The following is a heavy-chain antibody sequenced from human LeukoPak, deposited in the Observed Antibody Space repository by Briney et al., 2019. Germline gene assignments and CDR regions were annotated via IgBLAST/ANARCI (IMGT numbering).Heavy chain of an antibody. J-gene: IGHJ5*02. CDR3: AREVVVPAAPGCFDP. CDR2: IIPIFGTA. V-gene: IGHV1-69*05. Sequence: SVKVSCKASGGTFSSYAISWVRQAPGQGIEWMGGIIPIFGTANYAQKLQGRVTITTDESTSTAYLELSSLRSEDTAVYYCAREVVVPAAPGCFDPWGQGTLVTVSS. CDR1: GGTFSSYA. D-gene: IGHD2-2*01.